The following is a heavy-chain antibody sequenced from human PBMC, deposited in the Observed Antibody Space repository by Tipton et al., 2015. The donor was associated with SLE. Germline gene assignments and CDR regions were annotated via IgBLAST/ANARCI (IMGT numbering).Heavy chain of an antibody. J-gene: IGHJ3*02. CDR2: IYYSGST. CDR1: GGSISSYY. Sequence: TLSLTCTVSGGSISSYYWSWIRQPPGKGLEWIGYIYYSGSTNYNPSLKSRVTISVDTSKNQFSLKLSSVTAADTAVYYCARELMVVRGLSRRDAFDIWGQGAMVTVSS. V-gene: IGHV4-59*01. D-gene: IGHD3-10*01. CDR3: ARELMVVRGLSRRDAFDI.